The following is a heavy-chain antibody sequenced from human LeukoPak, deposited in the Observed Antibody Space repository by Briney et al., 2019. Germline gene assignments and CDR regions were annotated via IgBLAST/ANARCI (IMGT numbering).Heavy chain of an antibody. CDR1: GFTFSSYW. Sequence: PGGSLRLSCAASGFTFSSYWMHWVRQAPGKELVWVSRINTDESSTSYADSVKGRFTISRDNAKNTLYLRMNSLRAEDTAVYYCARDLGTSHYSFDYWGQGTLVTVSS. CDR2: INTDESST. J-gene: IGHJ4*02. CDR3: ARDLGTSHYSFDY. V-gene: IGHV3-74*01.